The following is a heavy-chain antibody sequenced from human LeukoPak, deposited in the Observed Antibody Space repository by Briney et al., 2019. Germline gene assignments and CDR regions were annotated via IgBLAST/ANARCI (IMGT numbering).Heavy chain of an antibody. D-gene: IGHD4-11*01. J-gene: IGHJ4*02. CDR2: IWHDGSSK. Sequence: PGRSLRLSCAASGFIFSHYGMHWVRQAPGKGLEWVAVIWHDGSSKYYADSVKGRFTISRGNSENTVYLQMNSLRAEDTAVYYCAKDAQRGFDYSNSLEYWGQGDLVTVSS. CDR1: GFIFSHYG. V-gene: IGHV3-33*06. CDR3: AKDAQRGFDYSNSLEY.